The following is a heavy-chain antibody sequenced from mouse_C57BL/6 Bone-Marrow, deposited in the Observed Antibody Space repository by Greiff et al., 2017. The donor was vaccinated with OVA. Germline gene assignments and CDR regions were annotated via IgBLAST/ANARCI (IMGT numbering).Heavy chain of an antibody. J-gene: IGHJ4*01. CDR1: GYTFTDYY. CDR3: ARSGTVVPDYYAMDY. Sequence: VQLQQSGAELVRPGASVKLSCKASGYTFTDYYINWVKQRPGQGLEWIARIYPGSGNTYYNEKFKGKATLTAEKSSSTAYMQLSSLTSEDSAVYFCARSGTVVPDYYAMDYWGQGTSVTVSS. V-gene: IGHV1-76*01. D-gene: IGHD1-1*01. CDR2: IYPGSGNT.